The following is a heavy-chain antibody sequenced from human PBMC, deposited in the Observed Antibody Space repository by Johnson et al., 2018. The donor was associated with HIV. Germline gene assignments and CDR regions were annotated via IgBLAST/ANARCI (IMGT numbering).Heavy chain of an antibody. V-gene: IGHV3-23*04. J-gene: IGHJ3*02. Sequence: VQLVEPGGGFVQPGASLRLSCPPSVFTFRSYSMRWVRQAPGTGLEWVSALSASGGSTYYADSVQGRFTISRDNSKNTLYLQMNSLRAEDTAVYYCATGGGPAYEIWGQGTMVTVSS. CDR1: VFTFRSYS. D-gene: IGHD3-10*01. CDR2: LSASGGST. CDR3: ATGGGPAYEI.